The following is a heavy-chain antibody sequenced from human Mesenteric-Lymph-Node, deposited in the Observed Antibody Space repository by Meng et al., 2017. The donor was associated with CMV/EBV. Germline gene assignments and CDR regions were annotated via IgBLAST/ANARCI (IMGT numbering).Heavy chain of an antibody. D-gene: IGHD2-15*01. J-gene: IGHJ4*02. Sequence: SGGYYWSWNSQHPGKGLEWIGYIYYSGSTYYNPSLKSRVTISVDTSKNQFSLKLSSVTAADTAVYYCARDHGSRYCSGGSCQGIDYWGQGTLVTVSS. CDR3: ARDHGSRYCSGGSCQGIDY. CDR2: IYYSGST. CDR1: SGGYY. V-gene: IGHV4-31*02.